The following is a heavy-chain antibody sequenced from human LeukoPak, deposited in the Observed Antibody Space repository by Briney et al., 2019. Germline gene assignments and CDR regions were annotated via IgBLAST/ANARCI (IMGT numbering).Heavy chain of an antibody. Sequence: GGSLRLSCAASGFTFSSYGMHWVRQAPGKGREWVAVIWYDGSNEYYADSVKGRFTISRDNSKNTLYLQMHSLRAEDTAVYYCARDIQQWPNSWFDPWGQGTLVTVSS. CDR1: GFTFSSYG. CDR3: ARDIQQWPNSWFDP. D-gene: IGHD6-19*01. CDR2: IWYDGSNE. V-gene: IGHV3-33*01. J-gene: IGHJ5*02.